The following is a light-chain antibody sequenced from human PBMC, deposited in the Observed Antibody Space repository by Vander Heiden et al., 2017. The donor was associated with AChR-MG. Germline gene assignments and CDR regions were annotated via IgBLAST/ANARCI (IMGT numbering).Light chain of an antibody. CDR2: DAA. J-gene: IGKJ5*01. CDR1: QDITNY. V-gene: IGKV1-33*01. Sequence: DIQMIQSPSFLSASVGDSVTITCQAGQDITNYLNWYQQKSGEAPKLLIYDAANLQTGVPSRFSGSGSGTDFTFTISSLQPGDFATYYCQQYHDLSGITFGQGTRLEIK. CDR3: QQYHDLSGIT.